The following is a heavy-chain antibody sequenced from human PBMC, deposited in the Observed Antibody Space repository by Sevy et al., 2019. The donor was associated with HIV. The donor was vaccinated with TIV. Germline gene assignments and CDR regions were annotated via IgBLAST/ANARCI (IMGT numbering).Heavy chain of an antibody. CDR1: GFTFSDYY. CDR2: VGSGTSYT. V-gene: IGHV3-11*06. J-gene: IGHJ4*02. CDR3: ERDRRNYGGQYFDN. Sequence: GGSLRLSCAASGFTFSDYYMSWIRRAPGKDLEWVSYVGSGTSYTNYADSVKGRFTISRDNAKNSLYLQMNSLRAEDTAVYYCERDRRNYGGQYFDNWGQGTLVTVSS. D-gene: IGHD1-7*01.